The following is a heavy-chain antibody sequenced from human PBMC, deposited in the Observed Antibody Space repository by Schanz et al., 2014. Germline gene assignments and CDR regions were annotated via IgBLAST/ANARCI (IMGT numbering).Heavy chain of an antibody. J-gene: IGHJ5*02. CDR3: ARVGHSSSWSNWFDL. CDR1: GFTFNTYS. D-gene: IGHD6-13*01. CDR2: ISSNGDAT. Sequence: DVQLVESGGGLVQPGGSLRLSCTASGFTFNTYSMHWVRQAPGKGLEYVSAISSNGDATYYADSVRGRFTISRDNSKNTLYLQVGSLRVEDLAVYYCARVGHSSSWSNWFDLWGQGTMVIVSS. V-gene: IGHV3-64*07.